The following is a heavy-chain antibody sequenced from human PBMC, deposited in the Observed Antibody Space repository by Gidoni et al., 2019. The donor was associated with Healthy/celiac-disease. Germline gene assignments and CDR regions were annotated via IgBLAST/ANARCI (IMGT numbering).Heavy chain of an antibody. CDR2: IYPGDSDT. J-gene: IGHJ4*02. V-gene: IGHV5-51*01. D-gene: IGHD5-18*01. CDR3: ARPGYSYGDLYFDY. CDR1: GYSFPSYW. Sequence: EVQLVQSGAEVNKSGESLTLSCKGSGYSFPSYWIGWVRQMPGKGLEWMGIIYPGDSDTRYSPSFQGQVTISADKSISTAYLQWSSLKASDTAMYYCARPGYSYGDLYFDYWGQGTLVTVSS.